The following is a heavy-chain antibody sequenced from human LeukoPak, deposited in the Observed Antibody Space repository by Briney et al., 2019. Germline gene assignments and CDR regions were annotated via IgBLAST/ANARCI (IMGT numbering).Heavy chain of an antibody. J-gene: IGHJ4*02. CDR3: ARDHGTGYSDSGSY. CDR1: GFIFSSYW. Sequence: PGGSLRLSCAASGFIFSSYWMSWVRQAPGKGLEWVANIKQDGSEKYYVDSVKGRFTISRDNAKNSLYLQMNSLRAEDTAVYYCARDHGTGYSDSGSYWGQGTLVTVSS. D-gene: IGHD3-22*01. CDR2: IKQDGSEK. V-gene: IGHV3-7*01.